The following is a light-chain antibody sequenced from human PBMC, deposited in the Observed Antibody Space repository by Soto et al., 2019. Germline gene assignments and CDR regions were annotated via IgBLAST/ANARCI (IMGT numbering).Light chain of an antibody. J-gene: IGLJ1*01. CDR1: SSDVVGYNY. V-gene: IGLV2-14*01. CDR3: RSYTSSTAYV. CDR2: EVS. Sequence: QSALTQPASVSGSPGQSITISCTGTSSDVVGYNYVSWYQLHPGKAPKLMVYEVSNRPSGVSNRFSGSKSGNTASLTISGLQAEDEADYYCRSYTSSTAYVFGTGTKVTVL.